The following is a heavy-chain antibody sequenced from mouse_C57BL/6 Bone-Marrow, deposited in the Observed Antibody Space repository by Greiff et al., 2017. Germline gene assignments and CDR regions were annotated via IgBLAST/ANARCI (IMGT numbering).Heavy chain of an antibody. V-gene: IGHV14-4*01. Sequence: VQLQQSGAELVRPGASVKLSCTASGFNIKDDYMHWVKQRPEQGLEWIGWIDPENGDTEYASKFQGKATITADTSSNTAYLQLSSLTSEDTAVDYCTKGLTTFDYWGQGTTLTVSS. CDR3: TKGLTTFDY. J-gene: IGHJ2*01. D-gene: IGHD1-1*01. CDR2: IDPENGDT. CDR1: GFNIKDDY.